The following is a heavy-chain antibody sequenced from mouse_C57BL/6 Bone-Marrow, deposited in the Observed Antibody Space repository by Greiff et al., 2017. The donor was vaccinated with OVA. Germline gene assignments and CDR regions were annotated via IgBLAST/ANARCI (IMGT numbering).Heavy chain of an antibody. J-gene: IGHJ1*03. V-gene: IGHV5-9-1*02. D-gene: IGHD2-3*01. Sequence: EVMLVESGEGLVKPGGSLKLSCAASGFTFSSYAMSWVRQTPEKRLEWVAYISSGGDYIYYADTVKGRFTISRDNARNTLYLQMSSLKSEDTAMYYCTRDGYPVLRYFDVWGTGTTVTVSS. CDR1: GFTFSSYA. CDR2: ISSGGDYI. CDR3: TRDGYPVLRYFDV.